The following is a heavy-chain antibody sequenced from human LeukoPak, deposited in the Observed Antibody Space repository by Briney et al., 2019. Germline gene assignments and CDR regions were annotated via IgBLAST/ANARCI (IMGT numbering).Heavy chain of an antibody. CDR2: IYTSGST. CDR1: GGSISSGGYY. Sequence: SETLSLTCTVSGGSISSGGYYWSWIRQPAGKGLEWIGRIYTSGSTNYNPSLKSRVTMSVDTSKNQFSLKLSSVTAADTAVYYCARDTFNDYGDYAIGYWGQGTLVTVSS. V-gene: IGHV4-61*02. D-gene: IGHD4-17*01. CDR3: ARDTFNDYGDYAIGY. J-gene: IGHJ4*02.